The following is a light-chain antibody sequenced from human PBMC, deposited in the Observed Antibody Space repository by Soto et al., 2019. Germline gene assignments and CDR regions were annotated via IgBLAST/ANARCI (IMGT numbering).Light chain of an antibody. Sequence: IQLTQSPSSLSSSVGDRFTITFRASQGISSYLAWYQQKPGKAPKLLIYAASTLQSGVPSRFSGSGSGTEFTLTISSLQPDDFATYYCQHYNSYSEAFGQGTKVDIK. J-gene: IGKJ1*01. V-gene: IGKV1-9*01. CDR2: AAS. CDR1: QGISSY. CDR3: QHYNSYSEA.